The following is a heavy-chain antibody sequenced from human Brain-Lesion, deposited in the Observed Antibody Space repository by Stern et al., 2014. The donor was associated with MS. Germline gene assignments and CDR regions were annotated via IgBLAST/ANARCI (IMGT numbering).Heavy chain of an antibody. J-gene: IGHJ6*02. CDR2: INPNTGGT. V-gene: IGHV1-2*02. CDR3: ARDQRGITIFGVVTDYYYLGMDV. D-gene: IGHD3-3*01. CDR1: GYIFTGYY. Sequence: QVQLGQSGAEVKKPGASVKVSCTTSGYIFTGYYIHWVRQAPGQGLEWMAWINPNTGGTKSAKKFQGRVTMSRDTSISTAYVELSSLTSDDTAVYYCARDQRGITIFGVVTDYYYLGMDVWGQGTTVTVSS.